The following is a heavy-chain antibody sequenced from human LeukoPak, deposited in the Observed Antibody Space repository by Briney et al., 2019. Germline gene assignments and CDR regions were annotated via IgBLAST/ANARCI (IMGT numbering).Heavy chain of an antibody. J-gene: IGHJ4*02. CDR3: ARDDNWGFDY. CDR1: GFAFSDYS. CDR2: TRGSGSGM. D-gene: IGHD7-27*01. Sequence: GGSLRLSCAASGFAFSDYSMSWVRQAPGKGLEWIATTRGSGSGMGSGSYYAGAVKGRFTISRDNAKNSLYLQMNSLRAEDTAFYFCARDDNWGFDYWGQGALVTVSS. V-gene: IGHV3-21*01.